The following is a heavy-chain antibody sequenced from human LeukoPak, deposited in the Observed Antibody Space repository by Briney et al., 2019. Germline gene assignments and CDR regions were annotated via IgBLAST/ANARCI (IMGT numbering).Heavy chain of an antibody. D-gene: IGHD4-17*01. J-gene: IGHJ4*02. CDR2: INHSGST. CDR1: GGSFSGYY. CDR3: ARMTTVTHEPNYYFDY. Sequence: ASETLSLTCAVYGGSFSGYYWSWIRQPPGKGLEWIGEINHSGSTNYNPSLKSRVTISVDTSKNQFSLKLSSVTAADTAVYYCARMTTVTHEPNYYFDYWGQGTLVTVSS. V-gene: IGHV4-34*01.